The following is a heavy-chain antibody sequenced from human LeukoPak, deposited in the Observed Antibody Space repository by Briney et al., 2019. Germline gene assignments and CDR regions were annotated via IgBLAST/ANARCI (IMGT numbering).Heavy chain of an antibody. CDR3: AREGPDSSGRKQNYMDV. CDR1: GFTFDDYG. V-gene: IGHV3-20*01. CDR2: LNWNGAST. D-gene: IGHD6-19*01. Sequence: GGSLRLSCAASGFTFDDYGLSWVRQVPGKGLEWVSGLNWNGASTGYADSVKGRFTISRDNAKNSLYLQMNSLRAEDTALYHCAREGPDSSGRKQNYMDVWGKGTTVTISS. J-gene: IGHJ6*03.